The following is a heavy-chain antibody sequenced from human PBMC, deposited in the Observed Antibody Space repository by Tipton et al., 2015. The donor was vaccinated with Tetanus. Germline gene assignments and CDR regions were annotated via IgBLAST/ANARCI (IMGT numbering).Heavy chain of an antibody. Sequence: LRLSCAVSGTSFSAYYWTWIRQSPGRGLEWIGEINYGGSTNYSPSLKRRVTISVDTSKNQFPLRLASVTAADTALYYCATVIDLFRYFDYWGQGALVTVSS. CDR1: GTSFSAYY. V-gene: IGHV4-34*01. J-gene: IGHJ4*02. CDR3: ATVIDLFRYFDY. CDR2: INYGGST.